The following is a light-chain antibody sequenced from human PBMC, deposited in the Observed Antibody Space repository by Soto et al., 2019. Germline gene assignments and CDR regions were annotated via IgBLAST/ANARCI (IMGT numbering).Light chain of an antibody. CDR1: QEIDKY. V-gene: IGKV1-33*01. J-gene: IGKJ5*01. CDR2: DAS. Sequence: DIQMTQSPSSLSASVGDRVTITCQASQEIDKYLNWYQQKPGKAPKLLIDDASNLETGVPSRFSGSGSGTHFTCTIGSLQPEDIAIYYCQQYFDLPITFGQGHDWRL. CDR3: QQYFDLPIT.